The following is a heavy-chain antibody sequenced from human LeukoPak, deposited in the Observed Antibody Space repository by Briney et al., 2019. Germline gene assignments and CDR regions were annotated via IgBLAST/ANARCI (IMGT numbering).Heavy chain of an antibody. D-gene: IGHD2-8*01. CDR3: ARARIGYCTNGVCPDNYIYYFYY. CDR2: ISSSSSYI. J-gene: IGHJ4*02. CDR1: GFTFSRYS. Sequence: GGSLRLSCAASGFTFSRYSMNWLRQAPGKGLEWVSSISSSSSYIYYADSVKGRFTISRDNAKNSLYLQMNSLRAEDTAVYYCARARIGYCTNGVCPDNYIYYFYYWGQGTLVTVSS. V-gene: IGHV3-21*01.